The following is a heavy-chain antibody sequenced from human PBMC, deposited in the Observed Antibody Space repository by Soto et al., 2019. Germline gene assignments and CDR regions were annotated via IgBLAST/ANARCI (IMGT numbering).Heavy chain of an antibody. CDR2: ISGRGGNT. V-gene: IGHV3-23*01. J-gene: IGHJ4*02. CDR1: GFTFSSYG. Sequence: PGGSLRLSCAASGFTFSSYGMSWVRQAPGKGLEWVSSISGRGGNTYYADSVKGRFTISRDNSKNTLYLQMNSLRVADTAVYYCAKERTVTTADFDYWGQGTLVTVSS. D-gene: IGHD4-4*01. CDR3: AKERTVTTADFDY.